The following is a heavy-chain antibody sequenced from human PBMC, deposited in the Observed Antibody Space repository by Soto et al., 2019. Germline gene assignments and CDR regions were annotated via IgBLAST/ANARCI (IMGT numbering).Heavy chain of an antibody. CDR1: GFTFGDYA. CDR2: IRSKAYGGTT. V-gene: IGHV3-49*03. J-gene: IGHJ5*02. Sequence: GGSLRLSCTASGFTFGDYAMSWFRQAPGKGLEWVGFIRSKAYGGTTEYAASVKGRFTISRDDSKSIAYLQMNSLKTEDTAVYYCTRVFQLLSWWFDPWGQGTLVTVSS. D-gene: IGHD2-2*01. CDR3: TRVFQLLSWWFDP.